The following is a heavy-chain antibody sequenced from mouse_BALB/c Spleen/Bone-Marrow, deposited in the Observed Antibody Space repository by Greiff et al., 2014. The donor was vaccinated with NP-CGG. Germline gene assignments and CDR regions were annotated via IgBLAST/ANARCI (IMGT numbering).Heavy chain of an antibody. CDR3: GREIYYGNPDY. J-gene: IGHJ2*01. Sequence: VQLKESGPELVKPGASVKISCKASGYSFTGYFMNWVKQSHGKSLEWIGRINPYNGDTFYNQKFKGKATLTVDKSSSTAHMELLSLTSEDSVVYYCGREIYYGNPDYWGQGTTLTVSP. CDR2: INPYNGDT. D-gene: IGHD2-1*01. V-gene: IGHV1-37*01. CDR1: GYSFTGYF.